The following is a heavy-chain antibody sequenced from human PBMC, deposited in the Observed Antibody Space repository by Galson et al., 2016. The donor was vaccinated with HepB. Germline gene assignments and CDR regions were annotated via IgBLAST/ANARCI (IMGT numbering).Heavy chain of an antibody. CDR1: GGSISSSSYY. J-gene: IGHJ3*02. Sequence: SETLSLTCTVSGGSISSSSYYWGWIRQPPGKGLEWIGSIYYSGSTYYNPSLKSRVTISVDTSKNQFSLKLSSVTAADTAVYYCACLYYYDSNDAFDIWGQGTMVTVSS. CDR2: IYYSGST. CDR3: ACLYYYDSNDAFDI. V-gene: IGHV4-39*01. D-gene: IGHD3-22*01.